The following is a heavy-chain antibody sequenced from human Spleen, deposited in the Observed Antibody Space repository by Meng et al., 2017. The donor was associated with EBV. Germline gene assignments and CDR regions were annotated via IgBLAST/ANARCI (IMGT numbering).Heavy chain of an antibody. D-gene: IGHD3-9*01. V-gene: IGHV4-39*07. CDR2: IHFGGAT. CDR1: GGSISSSDYY. Sequence: QLQLRESGPGLVKPSVTLSLTCTVFGGSISSSDYYWVWVRQPPGKGLEWIGSIHFGGATYDNPSVKSRATLSLDTSKKQFSLNLSSMTAADTAIYYCARATDILTGYWLIDVWGQGTMVTVSS. CDR3: ARATDILTGYWLIDV. J-gene: IGHJ6*02.